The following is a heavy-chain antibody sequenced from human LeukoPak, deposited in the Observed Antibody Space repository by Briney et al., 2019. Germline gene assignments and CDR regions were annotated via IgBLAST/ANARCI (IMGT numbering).Heavy chain of an antibody. Sequence: AETLSLICTVSGGSISSYYWSWIRQPPGKGLEWIGYIYYSGSTNYNPSLKGRVTISVDTSKNQFSLKLSSVTAADTAVYYCARVGYYYDSSGSEFDYWGEGTRVRLSS. J-gene: IGHJ4*02. V-gene: IGHV4-59*01. CDR3: ARVGYYYDSSGSEFDY. CDR1: GGSISSYY. CDR2: IYYSGST. D-gene: IGHD3-22*01.